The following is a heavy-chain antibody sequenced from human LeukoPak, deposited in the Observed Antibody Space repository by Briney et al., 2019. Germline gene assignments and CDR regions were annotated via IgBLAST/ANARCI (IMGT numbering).Heavy chain of an antibody. J-gene: IGHJ3*01. CDR3: AKWEEALRAFDV. D-gene: IGHD3-3*02. Sequence: SETLSLTCSVSGDSIRNYYWNWVRQPPGKPLEWIGYTHHSGKTYYNPSLKSRVSTSVDTSKNQFSLKLSFVTAADTAIYYCAKWEEALRAFDVWGQGTMVTVSS. CDR1: GDSIRNYY. CDR2: THHSGKT. V-gene: IGHV4-59*08.